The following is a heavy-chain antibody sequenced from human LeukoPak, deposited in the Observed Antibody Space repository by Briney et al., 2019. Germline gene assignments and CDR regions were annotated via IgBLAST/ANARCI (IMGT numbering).Heavy chain of an antibody. CDR3: ARTPERKKYNWFDP. Sequence: ASVKVSCKASGYTFTSYDFNWVRQATGQRPEWMGWMSPNSGDTGYAQKFQDRVTMTRNTSISTAYMELRSLRSDDTAVYYCARTPERKKYNWFDPWGQGTLVTVSS. J-gene: IGHJ5*02. CDR2: MSPNSGDT. D-gene: IGHD1-1*01. CDR1: GYTFTSYD. V-gene: IGHV1-8*01.